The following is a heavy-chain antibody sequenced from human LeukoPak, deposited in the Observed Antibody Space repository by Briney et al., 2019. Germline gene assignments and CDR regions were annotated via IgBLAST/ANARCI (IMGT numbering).Heavy chain of an antibody. CDR1: GGTFSSYA. CDR3: ARDMGPGRFWSGYNGY. Sequence: GASVKVSCKASGGTFSSYAISWVRQAPGQGLEWMGGIIPIFGTANYAQKFQGRVTITADKSTSTAYMELSSLRSEDTAVYYCARDMGPGRFWSGYNGYWGQGTLVTVSS. D-gene: IGHD3-3*01. CDR2: IIPIFGTA. J-gene: IGHJ4*02. V-gene: IGHV1-69*06.